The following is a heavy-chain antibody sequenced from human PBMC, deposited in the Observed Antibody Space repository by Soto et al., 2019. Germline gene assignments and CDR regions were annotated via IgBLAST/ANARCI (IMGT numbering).Heavy chain of an antibody. CDR1: GFTFSSYG. J-gene: IGHJ4*02. CDR3: AKTYYDILTGYYLLGGFGY. V-gene: IGHV3-30*18. CDR2: ISYDGSNK. Sequence: PGGSLRLSCAASGFTFSSYGMHWVRQAPGKGLEWVAVISYDGSNKYYADSVKGRFTISRDNSKNTLYLQMNSLRAEDTAVYYCAKTYYDILTGYYLLGGFGYWGQGTLVTVSS. D-gene: IGHD3-9*01.